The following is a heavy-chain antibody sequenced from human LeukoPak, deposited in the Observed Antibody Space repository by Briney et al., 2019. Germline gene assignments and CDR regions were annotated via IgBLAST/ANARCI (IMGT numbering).Heavy chain of an antibody. CDR1: GGSLMSYY. Sequence: SETLSLTCTVSGGSLMSYYWSWIRQPPGKGLEWIGYIYYSGSTNYNPSLKSRVTISVDTSKNQFSLKLSSVTAADTAVYYCARHSRKAVAGRFDYWGQGTLVTVSS. D-gene: IGHD6-19*01. CDR3: ARHSRKAVAGRFDY. V-gene: IGHV4-59*08. CDR2: IYYSGST. J-gene: IGHJ4*02.